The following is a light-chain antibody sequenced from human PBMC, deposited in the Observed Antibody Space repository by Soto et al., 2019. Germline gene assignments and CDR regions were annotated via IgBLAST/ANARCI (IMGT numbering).Light chain of an antibody. Sequence: DSQMTQSPSAASASVGDRVTISLRASQGIRNNVAWLQQKPGEVPKRLIYDASSLQSGVPARFSGSGSGTEFTITISSMQPEDFATYYCLQHNNCPLTFGGGTKVDIK. J-gene: IGKJ4*01. V-gene: IGKV1-17*03. CDR2: DAS. CDR1: QGIRNN. CDR3: LQHNNCPLT.